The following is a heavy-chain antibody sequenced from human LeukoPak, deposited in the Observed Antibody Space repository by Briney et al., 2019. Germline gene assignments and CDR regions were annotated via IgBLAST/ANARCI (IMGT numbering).Heavy chain of an antibody. CDR3: AREFGHNRWYFDY. CDR1: GFTFSSYA. CDR2: VSADGRTQ. J-gene: IGHJ4*02. D-gene: IGHD5-24*01. V-gene: IGHV3-30*03. Sequence: GGSLRPSCAASGFTFSSYAMSWVRQAPGKGLEWVTVVSADGRTQLYSDSVKGRFTISRDNSLNTLHLQMNSLRTEVTAVYYCAREFGHNRWYFDYWGQGALVTVSS.